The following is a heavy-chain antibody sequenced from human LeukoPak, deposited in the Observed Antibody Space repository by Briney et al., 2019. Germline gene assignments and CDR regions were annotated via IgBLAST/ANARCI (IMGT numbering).Heavy chain of an antibody. V-gene: IGHV3-21*01. Sequence: GGSLRLSCAASGFTFSNDRMNWVRQAPGKGLEWVSSISSSSSYIYYADSVKGRFTISRDNAKNSLYLQMNSLRAEDTAIYYCARDLGSYSSGWYMGFDYWGQGTLVTVSS. CDR2: ISSSSSYI. CDR1: GFTFSNDR. D-gene: IGHD6-19*01. J-gene: IGHJ4*02. CDR3: ARDLGSYSSGWYMGFDY.